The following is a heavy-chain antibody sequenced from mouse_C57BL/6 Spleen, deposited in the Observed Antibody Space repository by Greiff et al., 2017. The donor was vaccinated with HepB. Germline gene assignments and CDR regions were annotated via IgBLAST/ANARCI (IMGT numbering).Heavy chain of an antibody. CDR2: ISSGSSTI. Sequence: EVQLQESGGGLVKPGGSLKLSCAASGFTFSDYGMHWVRQAPEKGLEWVAYISSGSSTIYYADTVKGRFTISRDNAKNTLFLQMTSLRSEDTAMYYCARGKIYYDCGRGFAYWGQGTLVTVST. D-gene: IGHD2-4*01. CDR3: ARGKIYYDCGRGFAY. V-gene: IGHV5-17*01. CDR1: GFTFSDYG. J-gene: IGHJ3*01.